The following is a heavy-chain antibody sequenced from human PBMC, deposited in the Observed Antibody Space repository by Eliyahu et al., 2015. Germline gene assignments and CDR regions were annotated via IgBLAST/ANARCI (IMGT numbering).Heavy chain of an antibody. CDR2: ISSSGSTI. J-gene: IGHJ6*02. D-gene: IGHD6-6*01. CDR1: GFTFSDYY. CDR3: ARYSSSSNYYYGMDV. Sequence: GLVKPGGSLRLSCAASGFTFSDYYMSWIRQAPGKGLEXVSYISSSGSTIYYADSVKGRFTISRDNAKNSLYLQMNSLRAEDTAVYYCARYSSSSNYYYGMDVWGQRTTVTVSS. V-gene: IGHV3-11*01.